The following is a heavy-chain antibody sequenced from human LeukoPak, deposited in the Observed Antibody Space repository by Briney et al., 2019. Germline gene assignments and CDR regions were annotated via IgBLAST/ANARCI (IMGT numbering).Heavy chain of an antibody. CDR2: IYHSGST. V-gene: IGHV4-30-2*01. J-gene: IGHJ3*02. CDR1: GGSISSGGYY. D-gene: IGHD5-18*01. CDR3: ARVEDTAMVMNAFDI. Sequence: SQTLSLTCTVSGGSISSGGYYWSWIRQPPGKGLEWIGYIYHSGSTYYNPSLKSRVTISVDRSKNQFSLKLSSVTAADTAVYYCARVEDTAMVMNAFDIWGQGTMVTVSS.